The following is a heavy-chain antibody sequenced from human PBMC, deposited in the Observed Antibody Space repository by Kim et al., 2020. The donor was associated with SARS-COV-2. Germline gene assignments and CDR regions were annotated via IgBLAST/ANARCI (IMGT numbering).Heavy chain of an antibody. CDR3: AKGDNYYDSSGPSDS. D-gene: IGHD3-22*01. J-gene: IGHJ4*02. Sequence: SVKGRFTIARDNSKNTLYLQMNSLRAEDTAVYYCAKGDNYYDSSGPSDSWGQGTLVTVSS. V-gene: IGHV3-23*01.